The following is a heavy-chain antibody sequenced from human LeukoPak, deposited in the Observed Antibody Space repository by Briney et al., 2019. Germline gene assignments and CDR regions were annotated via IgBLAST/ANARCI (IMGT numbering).Heavy chain of an antibody. D-gene: IGHD1-26*01. Sequence: PSETLSLTCTVSGGSISSYNWSWIRQPPGKGLEWIGYIYYSGSTNYNPSLKSRVTISVDTSKNQFSLKLSSVTAAGTAVYYCARGEIQDVAFDIWGQGTMVTVSS. J-gene: IGHJ3*02. CDR1: GGSISSYN. CDR3: ARGEIQDVAFDI. CDR2: IYYSGST. V-gene: IGHV4-59*01.